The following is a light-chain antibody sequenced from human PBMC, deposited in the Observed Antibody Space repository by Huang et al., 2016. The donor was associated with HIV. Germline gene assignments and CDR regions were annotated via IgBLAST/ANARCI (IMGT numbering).Light chain of an antibody. Sequence: DIQMTQSPSSLSSAVRDRVTITCRASENSRRYLNWYQQKPGKPPKLLIHSASTLQSGVPSRFSGSGSGTDFTLTITSLQAEDFATYYCQGSLSIPHTFGQGTNLEIK. CDR2: SAS. CDR1: ENSRRY. J-gene: IGKJ2*01. V-gene: IGKV1-39*01. CDR3: QGSLSIPHT.